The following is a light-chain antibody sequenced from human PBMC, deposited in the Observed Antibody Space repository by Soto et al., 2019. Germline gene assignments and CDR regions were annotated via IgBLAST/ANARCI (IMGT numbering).Light chain of an antibody. CDR3: QESYSFIWCT. V-gene: IGKV1-39*01. J-gene: IGKJ1*01. Sequence: QMTHSPSALSASVGDRVTSTCRTSQSIHTYLNWYQQNPGKALKHLIYGASSLQSGVPLRFSGSGSGTDFTLTITTLQPEDFATYDCQESYSFIWCTCGQGTKVEIK. CDR2: GAS. CDR1: QSIHTY.